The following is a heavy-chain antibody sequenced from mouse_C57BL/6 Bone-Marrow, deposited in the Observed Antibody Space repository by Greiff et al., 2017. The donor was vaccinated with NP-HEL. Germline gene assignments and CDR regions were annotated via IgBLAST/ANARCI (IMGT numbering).Heavy chain of an antibody. CDR1: GFNIKDDY. CDR2: IDPENGDT. J-gene: IGHJ1*03. Sequence: VQLKESGAELVRPGASVKLSCTASGFNIKDDYMHWVKQRPEQGLEWIGWIDPENGDTEYASKFQGKATITADTSSNTAYLQLSSLTSEDTAVYYCTTYGSSPWDFDVWGTGTTVTVSS. D-gene: IGHD1-1*01. V-gene: IGHV14-4*01. CDR3: TTYGSSPWDFDV.